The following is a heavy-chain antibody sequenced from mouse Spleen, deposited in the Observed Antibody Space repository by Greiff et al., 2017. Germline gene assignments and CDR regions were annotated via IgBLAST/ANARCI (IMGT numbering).Heavy chain of an antibody. CDR1: GYSFTGYY. V-gene: IGHV1-42*01. CDR3: ARSSYYGSSYGY. D-gene: IGHD1-1*01. CDR2: INPSTGGT. J-gene: IGHJ2*01. Sequence: VQLQQSGPELVKPGASVKISCKASGYSFTGYYMNWVKQSPEKSLEWIGEINPSTGGTTYNQKFKAKATLTVDKSSSTAYMQLKSLTSEDSAVYYCARSSYYGSSYGYWGQGTTLTVSS.